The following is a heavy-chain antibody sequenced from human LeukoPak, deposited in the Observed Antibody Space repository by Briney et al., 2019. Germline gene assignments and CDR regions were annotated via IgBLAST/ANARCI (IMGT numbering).Heavy chain of an antibody. V-gene: IGHV4-34*12. CDR3: APRGDIEHSYGYGKWFDP. CDR1: AGSFSGYY. Sequence: SETLSLTCAVDAGSFSGYYWSWIRQPPGKGLEWIGEIIHMGSTNYIASLKSRVTISVDTSKNQFSLRLSSVTAADTAVYYCAPRGDIEHSYGYGKWFDPWGQGTRVTVSS. J-gene: IGHJ5*02. CDR2: IIHMGST. D-gene: IGHD5-18*01.